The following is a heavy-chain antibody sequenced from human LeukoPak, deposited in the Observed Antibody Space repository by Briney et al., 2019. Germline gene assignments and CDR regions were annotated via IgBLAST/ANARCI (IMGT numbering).Heavy chain of an antibody. CDR2: MNPNSGNT. V-gene: IGHV1-8*03. J-gene: IGHJ5*02. D-gene: IGHD2-2*01. CDR1: GYTFTSYD. CDR3: ARSGYCSSTSCPNWFDP. Sequence: ASVKVSCKASGYTFTSYDINWVRQATGQGLEWMGWMNPNSGNTGYAQKFQGRVTITRNTSISTAYMELSSLRSEDTAVYYCARSGYCSSTSCPNWFDPWGQGTLVTVSS.